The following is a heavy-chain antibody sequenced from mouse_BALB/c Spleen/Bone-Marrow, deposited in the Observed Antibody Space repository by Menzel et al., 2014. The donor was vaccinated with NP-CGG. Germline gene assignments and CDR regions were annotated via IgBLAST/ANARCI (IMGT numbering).Heavy chain of an antibody. J-gene: IGHJ2*01. V-gene: IGHV4-1*02. CDR3: ARLTYYGLTDY. D-gene: IGHD1-2*01. CDR2: INPESSTI. Sequence: EVQLVESGGCLVQPGGSLKLSCTASGFDFSRYWMSWVRQAPGKGLQWIGEINPESSTINYSPSLKDKFIISRDNAKNTLYLQMSKVRSEDTALYYCARLTYYGLTDYWGQGTPLTVSS. CDR1: GFDFSRYW.